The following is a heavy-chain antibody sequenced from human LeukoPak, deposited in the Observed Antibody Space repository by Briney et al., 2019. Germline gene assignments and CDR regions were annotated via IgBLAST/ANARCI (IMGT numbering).Heavy chain of an antibody. D-gene: IGHD2-8*02. CDR3: ASYLYWWSDLGY. Sequence: TGGSLRLSCAASGFSFSSYWMHWVRQAPGEGLVWVSRVSSDERTTSYADSVKGRFTVSRDNAKNTVYLQMNSLRVEDTAVYYCASYLYWWSDLGYWGQGTLVTVSS. CDR1: GFSFSSYW. CDR2: VSSDERTT. V-gene: IGHV3-74*01. J-gene: IGHJ4*02.